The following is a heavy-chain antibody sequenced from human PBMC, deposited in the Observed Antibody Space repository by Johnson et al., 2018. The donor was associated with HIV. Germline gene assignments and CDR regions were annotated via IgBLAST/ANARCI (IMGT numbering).Heavy chain of an antibody. J-gene: IGHJ3*02. CDR3: ARGGLYSSPTWKAAFDI. CDR1: GFTFSNAW. D-gene: IGHD6-13*01. V-gene: IGHV3-15*05. Sequence: VQLVESGGGLVKPGGSLRLSCAASGFTFSNAWMSWVRQAPGKGLEWVGRIKSKTDGGTTDYAAPVKGRLTISRDNAKNTLYLQMNSLRAEDTAVYYCARGGLYSSPTWKAAFDIWGQGTMVTVSS. CDR2: IKSKTDGGTT.